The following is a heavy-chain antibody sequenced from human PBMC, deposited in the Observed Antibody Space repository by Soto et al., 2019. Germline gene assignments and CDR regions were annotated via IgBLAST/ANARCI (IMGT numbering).Heavy chain of an antibody. J-gene: IGHJ4*02. CDR2: IDWDDDK. V-gene: IGHV2-70*12. CDR1: GFSLSTSGMC. Sequence: SGPTLVNPTQTLTLTCTFSGFSLSTSGMCVSWLRQPPGKALEWLALIDWDDDKYYSTSLKIRLTISKDTSKSQAVLTVTNMDPVDTATYFCARLSYRSLNFDYWGQGTLVTVSS. D-gene: IGHD3-16*02. CDR3: ARLSYRSLNFDY.